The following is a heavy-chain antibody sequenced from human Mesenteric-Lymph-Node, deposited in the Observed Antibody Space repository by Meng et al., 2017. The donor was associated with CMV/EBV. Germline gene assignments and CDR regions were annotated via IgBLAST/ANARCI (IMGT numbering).Heavy chain of an antibody. J-gene: IGHJ5*01. Sequence: GESLKISCAASGFIFSSYGMSWVRQAPGKGLEWVSSISGSGDGAYYTDSVKGRLTISRDNSKNTLYLQMNSLRAEDTAVYYCAKDSGPDCSSSSCTHWFDSWGQGTRVTVSS. CDR1: GFIFSSYG. CDR2: ISGSGDGA. CDR3: AKDSGPDCSSSSCTHWFDS. D-gene: IGHD2-2*01. V-gene: IGHV3-23*01.